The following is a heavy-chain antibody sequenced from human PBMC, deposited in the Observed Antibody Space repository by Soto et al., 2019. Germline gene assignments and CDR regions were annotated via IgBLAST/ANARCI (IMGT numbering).Heavy chain of an antibody. V-gene: IGHV3-7*05. D-gene: IGHD6-13*01. CDR1: GFSFASSW. CDR2: IKKDGSKI. Sequence: EVQLVESGGDLVQPGGSLRLSCAASGFSFASSWMTWVRQAPGKGRGWVANIKKDGSKINYLDSVRGRFTVSRDNAKNSLYLEMNSLRAEDTALYYCARDVSPGSSSLYLDAFDIWGQGTMVTVSS. J-gene: IGHJ3*02. CDR3: ARDVSPGSSSLYLDAFDI.